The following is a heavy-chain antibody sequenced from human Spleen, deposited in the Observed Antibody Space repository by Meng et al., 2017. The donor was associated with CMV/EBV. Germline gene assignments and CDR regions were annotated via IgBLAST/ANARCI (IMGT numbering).Heavy chain of an antibody. CDR2: ITYDGSTK. Sequence: GESLKISCVASGFSFRSYAMHWVRHSPGKGLEWLALITYDGSTKYYAGSVRGRFTISRDNSNNTLSLQMNSLRAEDTAVYFCARASYYYDTSGSKAVYYFDYWGQGTLVTVSS. D-gene: IGHD3-22*01. J-gene: IGHJ4*02. CDR3: ARASYYYDTSGSKAVYYFDY. CDR1: GFSFRSYA. V-gene: IGHV3-30-3*01.